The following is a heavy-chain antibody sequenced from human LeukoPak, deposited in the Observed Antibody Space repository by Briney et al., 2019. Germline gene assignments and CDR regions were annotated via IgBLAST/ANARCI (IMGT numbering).Heavy chain of an antibody. V-gene: IGHV5-51*01. J-gene: IGHJ6*03. CDR1: GYSFTTYW. CDR2: IYPGDSDT. Sequence: GESLKISCKGSGYSFTTYWIGWVRQMPGKGLEWMGIIYPGDSDTRYSPSFQGQVTISADKSISTAYLQWSSLKASDTAMYYCARRSIAAAGTYYYYMDVWGKGTTVTVSS. D-gene: IGHD6-13*01. CDR3: ARRSIAAAGTYYYYMDV.